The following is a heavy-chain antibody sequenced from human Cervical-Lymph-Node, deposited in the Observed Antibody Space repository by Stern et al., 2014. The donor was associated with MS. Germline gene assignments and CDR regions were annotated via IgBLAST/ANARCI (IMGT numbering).Heavy chain of an antibody. CDR1: GFTFTTYA. J-gene: IGHJ6*02. V-gene: IGHV3-21*01. Sequence: EVQLEESGGGLVKPGGPLRLPCEAPGFTFTTYAMNGVPQPPGKGWEWVSSLRGGSTHIYYADSVKGRFTISRDNAKTSLYLKMNSRRAEDTAVYYWARVSPPLRKYGLDVWGQGTTVTVSS. CDR3: ARVSPPLRKYGLDV. CDR2: LRGGSTHI. D-gene: IGHD2-21*02.